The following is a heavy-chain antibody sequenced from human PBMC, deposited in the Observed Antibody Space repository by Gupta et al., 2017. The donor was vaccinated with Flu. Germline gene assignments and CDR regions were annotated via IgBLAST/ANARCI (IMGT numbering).Heavy chain of an antibody. CDR1: GFTFSSYA. D-gene: IGHD1-26*01. CDR3: AKDMFLGATWDHYYYYYGMDV. J-gene: IGHJ6*02. Sequence: EVQLLESGGGLVQPGGSLRLSCAASGFTFSSYAMSWVRQAPGKGLEWVSAISGSGGSTYYADSVKGRFTISRDNSKNTLYLQMNSLRAEDTAVYYCAKDMFLGATWDHYYYYYGMDVWGQGTTVTVSS. CDR2: ISGSGGST. V-gene: IGHV3-23*01.